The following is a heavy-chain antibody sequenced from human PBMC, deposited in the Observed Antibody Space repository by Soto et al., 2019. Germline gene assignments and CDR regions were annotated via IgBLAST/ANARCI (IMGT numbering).Heavy chain of an antibody. CDR2: IKQDGSES. V-gene: IGHV3-7*03. D-gene: IGHD6-6*01. Sequence: PSETLSLTCTVSGGSISSGDYYWSWIRQAPGKGLEWVANIKQDGSESYYVDSVKDRFTISRDNAKNSLYLQMNILRAEDTAVYYCAREGGSSLSGASDCWGQGMLVTVSS. CDR1: GGSISSGDYY. J-gene: IGHJ4*02. CDR3: AREGGSSLSGASDC.